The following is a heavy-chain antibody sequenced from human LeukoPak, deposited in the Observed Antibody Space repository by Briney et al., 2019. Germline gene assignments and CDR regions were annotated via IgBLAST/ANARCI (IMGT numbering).Heavy chain of an antibody. CDR3: ARRFDSSGYPENDAFDI. D-gene: IGHD3-22*01. Sequence: GESLKISCKGSGYSFTSYWIGWVRQMPGKGLEWMGIIYPGYSDTRYSTSFQGQVTISGDKSISTAYLQWSSLKASDTAMYYCARRFDSSGYPENDAFDIWGQGTMVTVSS. CDR1: GYSFTSYW. V-gene: IGHV5-51*01. J-gene: IGHJ3*02. CDR2: IYPGYSDT.